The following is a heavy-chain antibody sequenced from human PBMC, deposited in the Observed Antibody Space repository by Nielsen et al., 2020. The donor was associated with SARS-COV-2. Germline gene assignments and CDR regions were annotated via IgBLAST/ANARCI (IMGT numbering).Heavy chain of an antibody. CDR2: IYYSGST. J-gene: IGHJ5*02. V-gene: IGHV4-59*12. Sequence: WIRQPPGKGLEWIGYIYYSGSTNYNPSLKSRVTISVDTSKNQFSLKLSSVTAADTAVYYCARAEGDSGYDPGGWFDPWGQGTLVTVSS. D-gene: IGHD5-12*01. CDR3: ARAEGDSGYDPGGWFDP.